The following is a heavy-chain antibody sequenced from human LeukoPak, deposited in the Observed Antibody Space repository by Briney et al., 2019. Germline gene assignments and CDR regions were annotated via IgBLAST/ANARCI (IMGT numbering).Heavy chain of an antibody. CDR3: ARLIAVAGTKDY. J-gene: IGHJ4*02. CDR1: GGTFSSYA. D-gene: IGHD6-19*01. V-gene: IGHV1-69*13. CDR2: IIPIFGTA. Sequence: SVKVSCKASGGTFSSYAISWVRQAPGQGLEWMGEIIPIFGTANYAQKFQGRVTITADESTSTAYMELSSLRSEDTAVYYCARLIAVAGTKDYWGQGTLVTVSS.